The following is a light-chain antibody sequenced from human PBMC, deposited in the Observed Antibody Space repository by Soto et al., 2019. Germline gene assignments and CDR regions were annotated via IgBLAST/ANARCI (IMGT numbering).Light chain of an antibody. J-gene: IGKJ5*01. CDR3: QQRSNWPSIT. CDR2: DAS. CDR1: QSVSSY. Sequence: IVLTQSPATLSLSPGERATLSCRASQSVSSYLAWYQQKPGQAPRLLIYDASNRATGIPARFSGSGSGTDFTLTINSLEPEDFAVYYCQQRSNWPSITSGQRIRLEI. V-gene: IGKV3-11*01.